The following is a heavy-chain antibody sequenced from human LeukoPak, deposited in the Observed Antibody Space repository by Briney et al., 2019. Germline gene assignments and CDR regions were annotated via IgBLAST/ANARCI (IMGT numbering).Heavy chain of an antibody. CDR2: TSGSGGST. CDR1: GFTFSSYG. V-gene: IGHV3-23*01. D-gene: IGHD2-8*01. Sequence: GGSLRLSCAVSGFTFSSYGMHWVRQAPGKGLEWVSATSGSGGSTYYADSVKGRFTISRDNSKNTLYLQMNSLRAEDTAVYYCATTHRYCTNGVCSHYFDYWGQGTLVTVSS. CDR3: ATTHRYCTNGVCSHYFDY. J-gene: IGHJ4*02.